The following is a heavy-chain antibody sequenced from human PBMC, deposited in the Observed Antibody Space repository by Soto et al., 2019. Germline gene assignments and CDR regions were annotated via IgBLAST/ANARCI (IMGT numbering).Heavy chain of an antibody. CDR1: GGSFSGYY. CDR2: INHSGST. D-gene: IGHD1-7*01. CDR3: ARAGKWNYVGIRSNWLDP. V-gene: IGHV4-34*01. Sequence: PSETLSLTCAVYGGSFSGYYWSWIRQPPGKGLEWIGEINHSGSTNYNPSLKSRVTISVDTSKNQFSLKLSSVAAADTAVYYCARAGKWNYVGIRSNWLDPWGEGPLVTVSS. J-gene: IGHJ5*02.